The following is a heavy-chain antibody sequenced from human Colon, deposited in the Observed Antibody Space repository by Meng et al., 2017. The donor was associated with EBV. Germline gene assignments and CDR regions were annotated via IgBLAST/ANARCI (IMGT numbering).Heavy chain of an antibody. D-gene: IGHD6-19*01. Sequence: QVQLQESGPGLVKPSPXLSLTFTVSGGSVSSGGYYWTWIRQHPGKGLEWFGHIYYSGSTFYNPSLKRRVIISIDTSKNQFSLNLRSVTAADTAVYYCARVSSGWDYFDYWGQGTLVTVSS. CDR3: ARVSSGWDYFDY. CDR2: IYYSGST. V-gene: IGHV4-31*03. CDR1: GGSVSSGGYY. J-gene: IGHJ4*02.